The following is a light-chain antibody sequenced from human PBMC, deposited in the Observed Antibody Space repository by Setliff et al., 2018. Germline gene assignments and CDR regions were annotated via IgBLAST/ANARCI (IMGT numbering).Light chain of an antibody. V-gene: IGLV2-8*01. CDR3: ASWDDNLSGWV. CDR2: EVS. CDR1: SSDVGGYNY. J-gene: IGLJ3*02. Sequence: QSVLTQPPSASGSPGQSVTISCTGTSSDVGGYNYVSWYQQHPGKAPKLMIYEVSKWPSGVPDRFSGSKSGNTASLTVSGLQAEDEADYHCASWDDNLSGWVFGGGTKVTVL.